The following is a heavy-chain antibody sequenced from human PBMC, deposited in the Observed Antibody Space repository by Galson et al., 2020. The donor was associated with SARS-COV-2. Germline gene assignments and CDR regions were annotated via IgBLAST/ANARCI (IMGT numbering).Heavy chain of an antibody. D-gene: IGHD2-8*02. J-gene: IGHJ6*02. CDR1: EFTFSTYA. V-gene: IGHV3-33*01. CDR3: ARDPYGCRNGWCCVDSYFGMDG. CDR2: IWNDGSKT. Sequence: TGGSLSLSCAASEFTFSTYAMHWVRQAPGKGLEWVAVIWNDGSKTYYGDSVKGRFTISRDNSKNTLSLQMNSLRAEDTAVYYCARDPYGCRNGWCCVDSYFGMDGWGQGTTVTVSS.